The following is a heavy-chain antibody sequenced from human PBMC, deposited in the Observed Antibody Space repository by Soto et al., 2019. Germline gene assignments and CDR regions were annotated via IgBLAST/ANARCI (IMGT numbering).Heavy chain of an antibody. Sequence: QVQLQESGPGLVKPSETLSLTCTVSGGSISSYYWSWIRQPPGKGLEWIGYIYYSGSTNYNPSLKSRVTISVDTSKNQFSLKLSSVTAADTAVYYCAREGVSSSGYYYYGMDVWGQGTTVTVSS. CDR3: AREGVSSSGYYYYGMDV. CDR2: IYYSGST. D-gene: IGHD6-25*01. V-gene: IGHV4-59*01. CDR1: GGSISSYY. J-gene: IGHJ6*02.